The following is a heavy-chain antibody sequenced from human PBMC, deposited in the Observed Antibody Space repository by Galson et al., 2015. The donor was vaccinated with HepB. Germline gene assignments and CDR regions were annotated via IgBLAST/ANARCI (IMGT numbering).Heavy chain of an antibody. D-gene: IGHD3-22*01. CDR2: IDPSDSYI. V-gene: IGHV5-10-1*01. J-gene: IGHJ4*02. Sequence: QSGAEVKKPGESPRISCKGSGYRFTNYWISWVRQMPGKGLEWMGRIDPSDSYIKYSPSFQGHVTISADKSISTAYLQWSSLKASDTAMYYCATSYYYDSSGYKVAIDYWGQGTLVTVSP. CDR1: GYRFTNYW. CDR3: ATSYYYDSSGYKVAIDY.